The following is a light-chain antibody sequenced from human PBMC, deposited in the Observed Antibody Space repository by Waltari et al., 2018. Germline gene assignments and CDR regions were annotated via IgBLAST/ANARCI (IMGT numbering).Light chain of an antibody. V-gene: IGKV3-15*01. Sequence: EIVLTQSPATLSLSPGERATLSCRASQSVTTNLAWYQQKPGQAPRLLLYGASTRATGIPARFSGSGSGTDFTLTISSLQSEDFAVYYCQQYFDWPMYTFAQGTKLEIK. CDR3: QQYFDWPMYT. CDR2: GAS. J-gene: IGKJ2*01. CDR1: QSVTTN.